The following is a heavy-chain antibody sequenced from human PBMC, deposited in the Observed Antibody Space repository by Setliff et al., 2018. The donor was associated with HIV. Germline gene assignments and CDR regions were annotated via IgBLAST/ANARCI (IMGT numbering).Heavy chain of an antibody. J-gene: IGHJ4*02. Sequence: ASVKVSCKVSGYTLTELSIHWVRQAFGKGLEWMGGFDPEDGETMYAQKFQGGVIMTEDTSTDTAYMELSSLTSEDTAVYYCATRTRWIQLSFDGIFDYWGQGTPVTVSS. CDR2: FDPEDGET. CDR3: ATRTRWIQLSFDGIFDY. CDR1: GYTLTELS. V-gene: IGHV1-24*01. D-gene: IGHD5-18*01.